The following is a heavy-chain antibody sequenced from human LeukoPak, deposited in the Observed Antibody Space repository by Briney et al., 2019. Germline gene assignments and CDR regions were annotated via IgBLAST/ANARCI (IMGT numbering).Heavy chain of an antibody. CDR2: ISSDGTSP. V-gene: IGHV3-74*01. J-gene: IGHJ4*02. Sequence: GGSLRLSCAASGFTFSSYWMHWVRQAPGKGLVWVSRISSDGTSPSYADSVKGRFTLSRDNSKNTLHLQMNSLRAEDTAVYYCARTGDTERFDYWGQGTLVTVSS. CDR3: ARTGDTERFDY. CDR1: GFTFSSYW. D-gene: IGHD5-18*01.